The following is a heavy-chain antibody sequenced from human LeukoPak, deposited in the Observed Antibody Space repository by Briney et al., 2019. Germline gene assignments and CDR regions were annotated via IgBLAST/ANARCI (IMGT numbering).Heavy chain of an antibody. V-gene: IGHV3-66*02. CDR1: GFTVSSNS. J-gene: IGHJ6*03. Sequence: PGGSLRLSCAASGFTVSSNSMTWVRQAPGKGLEWVSGVCCGGSTYYADSVKGRFTISRDNSKNTLYLQVNRLRAEDTAVYYCARLVNDFYDSSVRLSSNFYYMDVWGKGTTVTVSS. CDR2: VCCGGST. D-gene: IGHD3-22*01. CDR3: ARLVNDFYDSSVRLSSNFYYMDV.